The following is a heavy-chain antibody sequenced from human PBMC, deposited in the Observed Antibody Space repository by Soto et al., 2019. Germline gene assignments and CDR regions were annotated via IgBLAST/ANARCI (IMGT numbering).Heavy chain of an antibody. CDR1: GGSISSGGYS. Sequence: QLQLQESGSGLVKPSQTLSLTCAVSGGSISSGGYSWSWIRQPPGKGLGWIGYIYHSGSTYYNPPLKSRVXSSGDXXKNQCSLKLSSVTAADTAVYYCARGSRDSSGSFDYWGQGTLVTVAS. CDR3: ARGSRDSSGSFDY. CDR2: IYHSGST. J-gene: IGHJ4*02. D-gene: IGHD3-22*01. V-gene: IGHV4-30-2*01.